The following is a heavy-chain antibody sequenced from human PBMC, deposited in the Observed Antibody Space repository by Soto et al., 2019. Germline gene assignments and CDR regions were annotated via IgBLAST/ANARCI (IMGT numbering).Heavy chain of an antibody. J-gene: IGHJ6*02. CDR2: LIPVFDTP. V-gene: IGHV1-69*01. CDR3: ASTPVTGRYSYYGMDA. D-gene: IGHD4-4*01. CDR1: SFYA. Sequence: QVQPVQSGSEVKKPGSSVRVSCKTGSFYAVSWVRPAPGQGLEWMGGLIPVFDTPSYAQKFQGRVTITADESKSTAYMELSSLRSEDTALYYCASTPVTGRYSYYGMDAWDQGIAVTVSS.